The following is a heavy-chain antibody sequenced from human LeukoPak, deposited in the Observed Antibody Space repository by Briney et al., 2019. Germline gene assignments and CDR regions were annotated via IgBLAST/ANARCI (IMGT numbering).Heavy chain of an antibody. CDR1: GFTVSSNY. Sequence: GGSLRLSCAASGFTVSSNYMSWVRQAPGKGLEWVSVIYSGGSTYYTDSVKVRFTISRDNSKNTLYLQMNSLRAEDTALYYCARDNGASTSNSGYYGMDVWGQGTTVTVSS. D-gene: IGHD2-2*01. CDR2: IYSGGST. V-gene: IGHV3-53*01. CDR3: ARDNGASTSNSGYYGMDV. J-gene: IGHJ6*02.